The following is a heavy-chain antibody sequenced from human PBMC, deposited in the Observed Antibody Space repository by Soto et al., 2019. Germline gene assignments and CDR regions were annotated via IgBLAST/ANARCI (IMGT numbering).Heavy chain of an antibody. V-gene: IGHV4-39*01. J-gene: IGHJ4*02. D-gene: IGHD2-15*01. CDR2: LFYTGTT. Sequence: QLQLQESGPGLVKPSETLSLTCTVSGGSVSSTRHHWGWIRQSPERRLEWIGTLFYTGTTYYNPSLTSRVNMSVDTSKNKFSLIMTSMTAADTAVYYCMRQREHCDGGSCYPREYWGPGAVVTISP. CDR1: GGSVSSTRHH. CDR3: MRQREHCDGGSCYPREY.